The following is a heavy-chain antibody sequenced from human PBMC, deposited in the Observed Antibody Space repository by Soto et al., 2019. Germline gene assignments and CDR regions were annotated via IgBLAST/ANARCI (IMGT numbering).Heavy chain of an antibody. D-gene: IGHD6-13*01. Sequence: QITLKESGPTLVKPTQTLTLTCTFSGFSLSTSGVGVGWIRQPPGKALEWLALIYWDDDKRYSPSLKSRLTITTDTPKTQVVLTMTNMDPVATATYYCAHSVLSIGQQLVPYYYSYGMDVWGQGTTVTVSS. CDR2: IYWDDDK. CDR3: AHSVLSIGQQLVPYYYSYGMDV. CDR1: GFSLSTSGVG. J-gene: IGHJ6*02. V-gene: IGHV2-5*02.